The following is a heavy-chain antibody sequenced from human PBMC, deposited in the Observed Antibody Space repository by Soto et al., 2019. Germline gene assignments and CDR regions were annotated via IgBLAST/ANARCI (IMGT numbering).Heavy chain of an antibody. D-gene: IGHD3-16*01. CDR2: IYHSGST. CDR1: GGSISSSNW. J-gene: IGHJ4*02. CDR3: ARGDYELTPLTRLFDY. V-gene: IGHV4-4*02. Sequence: SETLSLTCAVSGGSISSSNWWSWVRQPPGKGLEWIGEIYHSGSTNYNPSLKSRVTISVDKSKNQFSLKLSSVTAADTAVYYCARGDYELTPLTRLFDYWGQGTLVTVSS.